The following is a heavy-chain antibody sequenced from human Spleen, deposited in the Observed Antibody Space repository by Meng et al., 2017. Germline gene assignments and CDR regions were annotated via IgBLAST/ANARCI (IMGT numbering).Heavy chain of an antibody. D-gene: IGHD3-22*01. V-gene: IGHV4-59*08. J-gene: IGHJ4*02. CDR1: GGSISSYS. CDR2: MHYSGDT. CDR3: ARRVHDGSGHHYFDY. Sequence: QVHLQESGPGLVKPSETLSLTCTVSGGSISSYSWTWIRQPPGKGLDWIATMHYSGDTNNNPSLNSRVTMTLDTSKNQFSLKLSSVTAPDTAVYYCARRVHDGSGHHYFDYWGQGTLVTVSS.